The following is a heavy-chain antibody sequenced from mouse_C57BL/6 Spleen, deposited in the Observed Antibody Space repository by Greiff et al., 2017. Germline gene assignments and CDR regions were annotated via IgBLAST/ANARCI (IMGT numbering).Heavy chain of an antibody. D-gene: IGHD1-1*01. J-gene: IGHJ2*01. CDR1: GFTFSSYT. CDR2: ISGGGGNT. V-gene: IGHV5-9*01. CDR3: ARHEAPLYGGGWVFDY. Sequence: EVKLVESGGGLVKPGGSLKLSCAASGFTFSSYTMSWVRQTPEKRLEWVATISGGGGNTYYPDSVKGRFTISRDNAKNTLYLQMSSLRSEDTALYYCARHEAPLYGGGWVFDYWGQGTTLTVSS.